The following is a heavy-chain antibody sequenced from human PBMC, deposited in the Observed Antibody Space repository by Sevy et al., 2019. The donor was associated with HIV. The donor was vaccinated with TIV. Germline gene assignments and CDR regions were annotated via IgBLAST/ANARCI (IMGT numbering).Heavy chain of an antibody. J-gene: IGHJ6*02. CDR1: GFTFSRYW. Sequence: GGSLRLSCAASGFTFSRYWMHWVRHAPGKGLVWVSRINTHGTNTIYADYVKGQFTISRDNAKNTVSLQMNSLGADDTGVYYCAREGVDFWSGPVDFDYGMDVWGQGTTVTVSS. CDR3: AREGVDFWSGPVDFDYGMDV. V-gene: IGHV3-74*01. D-gene: IGHD3-3*01. CDR2: INTHGTNT.